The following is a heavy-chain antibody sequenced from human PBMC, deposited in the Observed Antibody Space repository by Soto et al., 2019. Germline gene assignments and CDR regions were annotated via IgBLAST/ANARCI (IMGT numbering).Heavy chain of an antibody. Sequence: QLQLQESGSGLVKPSQTLSLTCAVSGGSISSGGYSWSWIRQPPGKGLEWIGYIYNSGSTYYNPSLKSRVTISVDRSKNQFSLKLSSVTAADTAVYYCARAYYYDSSGYLARFDPWGQGTLVTVSS. J-gene: IGHJ5*02. V-gene: IGHV4-30-2*01. CDR2: IYNSGST. CDR1: GGSISSGGYS. D-gene: IGHD3-22*01. CDR3: ARAYYYDSSGYLARFDP.